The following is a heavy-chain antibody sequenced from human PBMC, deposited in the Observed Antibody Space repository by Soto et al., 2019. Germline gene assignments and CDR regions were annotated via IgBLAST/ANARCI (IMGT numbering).Heavy chain of an antibody. V-gene: IGHV1-69*12. J-gene: IGHJ6*02. CDR2: IIPIFVTA. D-gene: IGHD4-17*01. CDR3: ASHVTKGSYYYYYGIDV. CDR1: GGTFSSYA. Sequence: QVQLVQSGAEVKKPGSSVKVSCKASGGTFSSYAISWVRQAPGQGLEWMGGIIPIFVTANYAQTFQGRVTITADESTSTAYMELNSLRSEDTAVYYCASHVTKGSYYYYYGIDVWGQGTTVIVS.